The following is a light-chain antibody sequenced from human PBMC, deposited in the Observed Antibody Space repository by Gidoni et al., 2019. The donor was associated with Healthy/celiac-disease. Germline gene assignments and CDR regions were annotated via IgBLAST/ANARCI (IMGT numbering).Light chain of an antibody. Sequence: EIVLTQSPGTLSLSPGERATLSGRASQSVSSSYLAWYQQKPGQAPRLLIYGASSRATGIPDRFSGSGSGTDFTLTISRLEPEDFAVYYCQQYGSSPRLTFVGGTKVEIK. CDR1: QSVSSSY. CDR3: QQYGSSPRLT. J-gene: IGKJ4*01. V-gene: IGKV3-20*01. CDR2: GAS.